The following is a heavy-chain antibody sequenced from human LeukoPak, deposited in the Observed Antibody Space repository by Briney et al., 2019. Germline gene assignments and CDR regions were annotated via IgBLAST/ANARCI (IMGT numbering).Heavy chain of an antibody. CDR2: IYTSGST. J-gene: IGHJ3*02. CDR3: ARDRYYYDSSGYYATAFDI. Sequence: SQTLSLTCTVSGGSISSGSYYWSWIRQPAGKGLEWIGRIYTSGSTNYNPSLKSRVTISVDTSENQFSLKLSSVTAADTAVYYCARDRYYYDSSGYYATAFDIWGQGTMVTVSS. CDR1: GGSISSGSYY. V-gene: IGHV4-61*02. D-gene: IGHD3-22*01.